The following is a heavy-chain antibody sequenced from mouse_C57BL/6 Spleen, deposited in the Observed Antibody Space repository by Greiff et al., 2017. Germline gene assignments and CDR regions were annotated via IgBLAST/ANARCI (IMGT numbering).Heavy chain of an antibody. Sequence: VQLQQSGPELVKPGASVKISCKASGYAFSSSWMNWVKQRPGKGLEWIGRIYPGDGDTNYNGKFKGKATLTADKSSSTAYMQLSSLTSEDSAVYFCARRYDGYYGYFDYWGQGTTLTVSS. J-gene: IGHJ2*01. CDR3: ARRYDGYYGYFDY. V-gene: IGHV1-82*01. CDR1: GYAFSSSW. D-gene: IGHD2-3*01. CDR2: IYPGDGDT.